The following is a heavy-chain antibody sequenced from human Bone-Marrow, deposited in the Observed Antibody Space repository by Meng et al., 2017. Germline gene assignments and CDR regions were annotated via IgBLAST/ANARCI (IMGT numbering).Heavy chain of an antibody. CDR2: ISAYNGNT. V-gene: IGHV1-18*01. J-gene: IGHJ4*02. D-gene: IGHD3-16*01. Sequence: QVKLGQSGVEVKTPGASVTVSCKAPGYTFTSYGISWVRQAPGQGLEWMGWISAYNGNTNYAQKLQGRVTMTTDTSTSTAYMELRSLRSDDTAVYYCARDGLRFAYSGNFDYWGQGTLVTVSS. CDR1: GYTFTSYG. CDR3: ARDGLRFAYSGNFDY.